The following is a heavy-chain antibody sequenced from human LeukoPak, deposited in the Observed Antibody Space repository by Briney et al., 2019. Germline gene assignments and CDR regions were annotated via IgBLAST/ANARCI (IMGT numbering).Heavy chain of an antibody. CDR2: INHSGGT. J-gene: IGHJ1*01. V-gene: IGHV4-34*01. CDR1: GGSFSGYY. CDR3: ARGGGWIQLPAGPRPYFQH. D-gene: IGHD5-18*01. Sequence: SETLSLTCAVYGGSFSGYYWSWIRQPPGKGLEWIGEINHSGGTNYNPSLKSRVTISVDTSKNQFSLKLSSVTAADTAVYYCARGGGWIQLPAGPRPYFQHWGQGTLVTVSS.